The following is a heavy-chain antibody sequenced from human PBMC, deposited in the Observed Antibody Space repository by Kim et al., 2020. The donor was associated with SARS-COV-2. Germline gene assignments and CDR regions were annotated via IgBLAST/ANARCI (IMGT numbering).Heavy chain of an antibody. Sequence: GGSLRLSCTTSGFTFTGYAMSWVRQPPGKGLEWVSSIDGSDGTTYYVDSVKGRFTISRDNSKNTLYLQMSNLRADDTAVYYCMKGGWGWIWDHWGQGTL. CDR1: GFTFTGYA. V-gene: IGHV3-23*01. CDR2: IDGSDGTT. D-gene: IGHD2-2*03. CDR3: MKGGWGWIWDH. J-gene: IGHJ4*02.